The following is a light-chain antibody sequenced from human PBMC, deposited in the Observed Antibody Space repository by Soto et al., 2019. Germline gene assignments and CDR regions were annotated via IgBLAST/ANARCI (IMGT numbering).Light chain of an antibody. CDR3: QQYNDFQYS. CDR1: QNIGSW. V-gene: IGKV1-5*03. J-gene: IGKJ2*01. CDR2: KAT. Sequence: DIQMTQSPSTLSASVGDGVTITCRASQNIGSWLAWYQQKPGEAPKLLISKATNLQSGVPSRFSGSGSGTDFSLTISSLQPADSATYFCQQYNDFQYSFGPGTKVDIK.